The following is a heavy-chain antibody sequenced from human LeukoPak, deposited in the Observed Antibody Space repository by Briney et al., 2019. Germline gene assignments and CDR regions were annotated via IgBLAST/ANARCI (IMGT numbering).Heavy chain of an antibody. Sequence: GESLKISCKGSGYSFTSYWIGWVRQMPGKGLEWMGIIYPGDSDTRYSPSFQGQVTISADKSISTAYLQWSSLKASDTAMYYCARLLHGSGSYYSFAFDPWGQGTLVTVSS. V-gene: IGHV5-51*01. J-gene: IGHJ5*02. CDR1: GYSFTSYW. CDR3: ARLLHGSGSYYSFAFDP. D-gene: IGHD3-10*01. CDR2: IYPGDSDT.